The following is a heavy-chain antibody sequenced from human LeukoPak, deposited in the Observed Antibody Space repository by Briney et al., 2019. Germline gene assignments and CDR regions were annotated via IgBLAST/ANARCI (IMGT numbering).Heavy chain of an antibody. CDR2: ISSSSSYI. Sequence: PGGSLRLSCAASGFTFSSYSMNWVRQAPGKGLEWVSSISSSSSYIYYADSVKGRFTISRDNAKNSLYLQMNSLRGEDTAVYYCARVGDNWFDPWGQGTLVTVSS. CDR3: ARVGDNWFDP. J-gene: IGHJ5*02. V-gene: IGHV3-21*04. CDR1: GFTFSSYS.